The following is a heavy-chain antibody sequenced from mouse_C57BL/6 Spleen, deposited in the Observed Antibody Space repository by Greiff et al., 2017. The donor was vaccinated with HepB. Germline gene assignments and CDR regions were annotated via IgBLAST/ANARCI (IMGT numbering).Heavy chain of an antibody. J-gene: IGHJ3*01. CDR2: IHPNSGST. D-gene: IGHD2-3*01. CDR3: ARETYYDGYYPFAY. CDR1: GYTFTSYW. V-gene: IGHV1-64*01. Sequence: VQLQQSGAELVKPGASVKLSCKASGYTFTSYWMHWVKQRPGQGLEWIGMIHPNSGSTNYNEKFKSKATLTVDKSSSTAYMQLSSLTSEDSAVYYCARETYYDGYYPFAYWGQGTLVTVSA.